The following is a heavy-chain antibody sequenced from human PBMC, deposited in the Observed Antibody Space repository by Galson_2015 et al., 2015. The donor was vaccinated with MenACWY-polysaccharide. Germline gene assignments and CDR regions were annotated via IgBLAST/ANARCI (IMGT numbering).Heavy chain of an antibody. CDR2: IAVSSGFT. CDR1: GYTFSNHG. Sequence: SCKASGYTFSNHGVSWLRQAPGQGLEWMGWIAVSSGFTNYAQKLQGRVTMTTDTSTSTAYMELRSLRSDDTATYYCARDRSTGWYAYWGQGTLVTVSS. J-gene: IGHJ4*02. D-gene: IGHD6-19*01. CDR3: ARDRSTGWYAY. V-gene: IGHV1-18*01.